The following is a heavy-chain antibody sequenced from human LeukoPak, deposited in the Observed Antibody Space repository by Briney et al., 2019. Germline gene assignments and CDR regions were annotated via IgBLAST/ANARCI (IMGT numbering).Heavy chain of an antibody. J-gene: IGHJ6*02. V-gene: IGHV4-30-2*01. Sequence: SQTLPLTCGVSGGSISGGGYSWSWIRQPPGKGLEWIGYIYNSGNTYYNPSLKSRVNISVDRSKNQVSLKLSSVTAADTAVYYCARSWFGESFGMDVWGQGTTVTVSS. CDR3: ARSWFGESFGMDV. D-gene: IGHD3-10*01. CDR2: IYNSGNT. CDR1: GGSISGGGYS.